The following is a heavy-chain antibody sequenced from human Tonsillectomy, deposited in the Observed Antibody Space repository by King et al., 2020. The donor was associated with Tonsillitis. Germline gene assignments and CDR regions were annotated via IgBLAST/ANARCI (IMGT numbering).Heavy chain of an antibody. CDR3: VRENWHYDY. J-gene: IGHJ4*02. Sequence: VQLVESGAEMKRPGASVKVSCLASGYTFTDYHMHWVRQAPGQGLEWMGWIYPNNVGTYYAQKFQGRISLTRDTSINSVYMELTRLTSDDTALYYCVRENWHYDYWAREPWSPSP. D-gene: IGHD1-1*01. CDR2: IYPNNVGT. CDR1: GYTFTDYH. V-gene: IGHV1-2*02.